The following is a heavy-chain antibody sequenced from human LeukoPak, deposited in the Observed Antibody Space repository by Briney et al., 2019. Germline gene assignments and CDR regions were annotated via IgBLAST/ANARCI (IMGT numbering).Heavy chain of an antibody. CDR1: GFTFDDYA. J-gene: IGHJ4*02. D-gene: IGHD2-2*01. V-gene: IGHV3-9*01. Sequence: GGSLRLSCAASGFTFDDYAMHWVRQAPGKGLEWVSSISWNSGRIGYADPVKGRFTISRDNAKNSLYLQMNSLRAEDTAVYYCARQLLSLDYWGQGTLVTVSS. CDR2: ISWNSGRI. CDR3: ARQLLSLDY.